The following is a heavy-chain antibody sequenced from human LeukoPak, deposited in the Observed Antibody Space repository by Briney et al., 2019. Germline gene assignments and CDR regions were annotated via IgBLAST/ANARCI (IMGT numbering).Heavy chain of an antibody. D-gene: IGHD4-17*01. CDR1: GYTFTSYY. V-gene: IGHV1-46*01. CDR2: INPSGGST. Sequence: ASVKVSCKASGYTFTSYYIHWVRQAPGQGLEWMGIINPSGGSTSYAQNFQGRVTMTRDTSTSTVYMELSSLRSEDTAVYYCAKEVTAVTTYRAFDIWGQGTMVTVSS. CDR3: AKEVTAVTTYRAFDI. J-gene: IGHJ3*02.